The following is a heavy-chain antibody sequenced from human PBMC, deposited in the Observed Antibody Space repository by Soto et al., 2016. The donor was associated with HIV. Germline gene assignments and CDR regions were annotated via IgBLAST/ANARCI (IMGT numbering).Heavy chain of an antibody. CDR1: GFIFSSYA. CDR3: AKDGEGYYGSGSYYRALYYFDY. CDR2: ISVSGAST. J-gene: IGHJ4*02. D-gene: IGHD3-10*01. V-gene: IGHV3-23*01. Sequence: EVQLLESGGGLVQPGGSLRPSCAASGFIFSSYAMSWVRQAPGKGLEWVSTISVSGASTYYADSVKGRFTISRDNSKNTLYLQMNSLRAEDTAVYYCAKDGEGYYGSGSYYRALYYFDYWGQGTLVTVSS.